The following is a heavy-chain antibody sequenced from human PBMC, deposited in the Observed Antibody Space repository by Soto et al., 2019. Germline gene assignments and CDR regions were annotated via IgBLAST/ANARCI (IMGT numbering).Heavy chain of an antibody. CDR1: GFTFSSYI. CDR3: ARAPSRPYRYCSGGSCYLEKIDC. Sequence: PWGSLRLSCAASGFTFSSYIMNWVRQAPGKGLEWVSSISSSSSYIHYADSVKGRFTIPRDNAKNSLYLQMNSLRAEDTAVYYCARAPSRPYRYCSGGSCYLEKIDCWGQGTLVTVSS. V-gene: IGHV3-21*01. J-gene: IGHJ4*02. CDR2: ISSSSSYI. D-gene: IGHD2-15*01.